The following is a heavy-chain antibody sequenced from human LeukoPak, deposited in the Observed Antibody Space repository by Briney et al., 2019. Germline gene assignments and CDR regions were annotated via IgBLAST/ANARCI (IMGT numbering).Heavy chain of an antibody. V-gene: IGHV3-21*01. D-gene: IGHD3-22*01. Sequence: GGSLRLSCAASGFTFSSYSMNWVRQAPGKGLEWVSSISSSSSYIYYADSVKGRFTISRDNAKNSLYLQMNSLRAEDTAVYYCARDSFQYYYDSSGLVDYWGQGTLVTVSS. CDR2: ISSSSSYI. CDR1: GFTFSSYS. CDR3: ARDSFQYYYDSSGLVDY. J-gene: IGHJ4*02.